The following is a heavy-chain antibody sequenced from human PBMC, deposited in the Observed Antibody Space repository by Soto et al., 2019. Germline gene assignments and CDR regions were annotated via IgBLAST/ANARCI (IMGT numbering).Heavy chain of an antibody. CDR1: GFTVSNNY. CDR3: ARDAIAVAGRYYYYGMDF. CDR2: ISSGGST. D-gene: IGHD6-19*01. V-gene: IGHV3-66*01. J-gene: IGHJ6*02. Sequence: HPGGSLRLSCAASGFTVSNNYMNWVRQAPGKGLEWVSFISSGGSTSHADSVKGRFTISRDNSKNTLFLQMNSLRAEDTAVYYCARDAIAVAGRYYYYGMDFWGQGTTVTVSS.